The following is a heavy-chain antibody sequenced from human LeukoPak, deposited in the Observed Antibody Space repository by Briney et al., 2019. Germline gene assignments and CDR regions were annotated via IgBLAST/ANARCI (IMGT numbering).Heavy chain of an antibody. CDR2: ISSSSSYI. V-gene: IGHV3-21*01. J-gene: IGHJ5*02. D-gene: IGHD2-2*01. CDR3: ARERGERVVPAAFFDP. CDR1: GFTFSRYS. Sequence: GGSLRLFCADSGFTFSRYSMNWVRQAPGKGLEWVSSISSSSSYIYYADSVKGRFTISRDNAKNSLYLQMNSLKAEDTAVYYCARERGERVVPAAFFDPWGQGTLVTVSS.